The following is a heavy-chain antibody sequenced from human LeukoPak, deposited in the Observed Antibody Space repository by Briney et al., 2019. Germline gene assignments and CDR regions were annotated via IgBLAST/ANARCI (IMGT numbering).Heavy chain of an antibody. J-gene: IGHJ4*02. Sequence: GGSLRLSCAASGFTFSSSSMSWVRQAPGKGLEWVSVISGSGGSTDYADSVKGRFTISRDNSKNTLYLQMNSLRAEDTAVYDGAKGSGWYVWGQGTLVTVSS. D-gene: IGHD6-19*01. CDR1: GFTFSSSS. CDR3: AKGSGWYV. CDR2: ISGSGGST. V-gene: IGHV3-23*01.